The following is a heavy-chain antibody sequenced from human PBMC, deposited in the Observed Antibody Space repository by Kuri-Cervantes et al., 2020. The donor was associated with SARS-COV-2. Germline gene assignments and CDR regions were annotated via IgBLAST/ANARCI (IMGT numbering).Heavy chain of an antibody. D-gene: IGHD3-3*01. Sequence: GGSLRLSCTASGFTFSDYAMHWVRQAPGKGLEWVAVISDDGSNKFYSDSVRGRFTISRDNSKNTLYLQMDSLRVEDTAVYYCVKDFWSGYPTYYFDYWGQGTQVTVSS. J-gene: IGHJ4*02. CDR2: ISDDGSNK. CDR1: GFTFSDYA. CDR3: VKDFWSGYPTYYFDY. V-gene: IGHV3-30*04.